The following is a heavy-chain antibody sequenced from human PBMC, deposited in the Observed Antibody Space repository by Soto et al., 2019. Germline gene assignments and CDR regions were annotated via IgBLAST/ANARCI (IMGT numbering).Heavy chain of an antibody. Sequence: EVQLVESGGGLVQPGGSLRLSCAASGFTFSDNYVDWVRQAPGKGLDWVARIRNKANSYSTEYAASAKGRFTISRDDSKNLGYLQMSSLKTEDTAVYYCARIRLGSYDLKYFDYWGQGTLVTVSS. D-gene: IGHD1-26*01. CDR1: GFTFSDNY. V-gene: IGHV3-72*01. CDR2: IRNKANSYST. CDR3: ARIRLGSYDLKYFDY. J-gene: IGHJ4*02.